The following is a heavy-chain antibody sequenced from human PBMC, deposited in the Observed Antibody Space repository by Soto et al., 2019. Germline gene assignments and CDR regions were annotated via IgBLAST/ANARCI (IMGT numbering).Heavy chain of an antibody. Sequence: QVQLQESGPGLVKPSQTLSLTCTVSGGSISSGGYYWSWIRQHPGKGLEWIGYIYYNGSTYYNPSLKSRVTISADTSKNQFSLKLSSVTAADTAVYYCARGGRRSPGMDVWGQGTTVTVSS. CDR2: IYYNGST. CDR3: ARGGRRSPGMDV. CDR1: GGSISSGGYY. J-gene: IGHJ6*02. V-gene: IGHV4-31*03.